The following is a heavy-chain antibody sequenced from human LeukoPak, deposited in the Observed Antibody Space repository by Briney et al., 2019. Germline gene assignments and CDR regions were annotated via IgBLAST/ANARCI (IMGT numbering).Heavy chain of an antibody. CDR2: INPNSGGT. D-gene: IGHD3-22*01. Sequence: ASVKVSCKASGYTFTGYYMHWVRQAPGQGLEWMGRINPNSGGTNYAPKFQGRVTMTRDTSISTAYMELSRLRSDDTAVYYCARAIPLPNYYDSSGYYGRWGQGTLVTVSS. J-gene: IGHJ4*02. CDR3: ARAIPLPNYYDSSGYYGR. V-gene: IGHV1-2*06. CDR1: GYTFTGYY.